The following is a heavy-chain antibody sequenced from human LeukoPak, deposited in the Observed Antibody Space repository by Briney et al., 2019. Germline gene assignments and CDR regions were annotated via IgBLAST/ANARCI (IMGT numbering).Heavy chain of an antibody. J-gene: IGHJ4*02. D-gene: IGHD3-3*01. CDR1: GDSVTSFY. CDR3: AREGGFFRPLDY. CDR2: IDYTGNS. Sequence: SETLSLTCTVSGDSVTSFYWSWTRQAPGKGLEWIGYIDYTGNSNYNPSLQSRVSMSVDTSKNQFSLTLTSVTAADTAVYYCAREGGFFRPLDYSGQGTLVTVSS. V-gene: IGHV4-59*02.